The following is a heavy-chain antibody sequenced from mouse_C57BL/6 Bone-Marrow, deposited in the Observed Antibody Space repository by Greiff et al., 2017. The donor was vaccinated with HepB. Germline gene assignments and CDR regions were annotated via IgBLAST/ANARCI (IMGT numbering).Heavy chain of an antibody. CDR2: IHPNSGST. CDR3: ARIPRNYYGSSFQLAWFAY. Sequence: QVQLQQPGAELVKPGASVKLSCKASGYTFTSYWMHWVKQRPGQGLEWIGMIHPNSGSTNYNEKFKSKATLTVDKSSSTAYMQLSSLTSEDSAVYYCARIPRNYYGSSFQLAWFAYWGQGTLITVSA. CDR1: GYTFTSYW. D-gene: IGHD1-1*01. V-gene: IGHV1-64*01. J-gene: IGHJ3*01.